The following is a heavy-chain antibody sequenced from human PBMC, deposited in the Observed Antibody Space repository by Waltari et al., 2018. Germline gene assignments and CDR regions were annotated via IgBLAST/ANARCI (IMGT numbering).Heavy chain of an antibody. J-gene: IGHJ4*02. CDR1: GSSISSGYY. V-gene: IGHV4-38-2*02. CDR3: ARDACAVTTGEEFFDY. Sequence: QVQLQESGPGRVKPSETLSLTCTVSGSSISSGYYWGWIRPPPGKGLEWSGSIYHSGSTDYNPSPKRRLTIPVDTSKNQFSLKLCAVTAADTAVYYWARDACAVTTGEEFFDYWGQGTLVTVSS. D-gene: IGHD4-17*01. CDR2: IYHSGST.